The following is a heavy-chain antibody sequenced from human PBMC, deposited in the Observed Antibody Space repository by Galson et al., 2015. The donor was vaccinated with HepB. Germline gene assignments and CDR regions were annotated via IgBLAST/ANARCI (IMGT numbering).Heavy chain of an antibody. CDR2: ITASGGST. CDR1: GSTFTNYA. D-gene: IGHD2/OR15-2a*01. Sequence: SLRLSCAASGSTFTNYAMHWVRQAPGKGLEWVSAITASGGSTYYADSVKGRFTVSRDNSKNTLYLHMNSLRAEDTALYYCARDFFGSGAISPTDYWGQGIHVTVSS. CDR3: ARDFFGSGAISPTDY. J-gene: IGHJ4*02. V-gene: IGHV3-23*01.